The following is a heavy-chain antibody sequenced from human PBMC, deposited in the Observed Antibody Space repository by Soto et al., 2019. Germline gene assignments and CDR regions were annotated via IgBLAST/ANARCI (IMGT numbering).Heavy chain of an antibody. CDR3: ARFSYYYGMDV. CDR2: IYSNGGT. CDR1: GGSISSYY. V-gene: IGHV4-4*07. Sequence: QVQLQESGPGLVKPSETLYLTCNVSGGSISSYYWSWIRQPAGKGLEWIGRIYSNGGTNYNPSLKSRAPISQDTSKSQFSLNLSSVTAADTAVYYCARFSYYYGMDVWGQGTTVTVSS. J-gene: IGHJ6*02.